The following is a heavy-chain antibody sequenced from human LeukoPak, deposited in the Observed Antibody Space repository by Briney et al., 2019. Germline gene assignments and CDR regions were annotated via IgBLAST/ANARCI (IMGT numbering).Heavy chain of an antibody. CDR3: AKQGLTTRTPSDY. J-gene: IGHJ4*02. V-gene: IGHV3-23*01. D-gene: IGHD4-17*01. CDR1: GFTFSSYA. CDR2: ISDSGAYA. Sequence: PGGSLRLSCAASGFTFSSYAMSWVRQAPGKGLEWVSTISDSGAYAYYADSVKGRFTISRDSSKNTLYLQMNSLRAEDTAVYYCAKQGLTTRTPSDYWGQGTLVTVSS.